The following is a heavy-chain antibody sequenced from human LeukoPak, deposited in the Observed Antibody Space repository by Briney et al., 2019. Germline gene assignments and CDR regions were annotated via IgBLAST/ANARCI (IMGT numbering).Heavy chain of an antibody. D-gene: IGHD2-21*02. J-gene: IGHJ3*02. CDR2: ITDSGRRT. V-gene: IGHV3-23*01. CDR3: AKDWMGFVVMVTPNSAFDI. CDR1: GFTFSRYV. Sequence: GGSLRLSCVASGFTFSRYVMSWVRQAPGKGLEWVSGITDSGRRTYYADSVKGRFTISRDNSKNTLYLQMNSLRAEDTAVYYCAKDWMGFVVMVTPNSAFDIWGQGTMVTVSS.